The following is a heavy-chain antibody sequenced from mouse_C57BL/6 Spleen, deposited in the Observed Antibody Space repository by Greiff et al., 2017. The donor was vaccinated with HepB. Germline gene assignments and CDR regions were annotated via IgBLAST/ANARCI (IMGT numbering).Heavy chain of an antibody. V-gene: IGHV1-49*01. CDR1: YFAFMASA. D-gene: IGHD2-2*01. CDR2: FTMYSDAT. CDR3: ARVRGGYEGAMDY. J-gene: IGHJ4*01. Sequence: LKESGAELVRPGSSVKLSCKDSYFAFMASAMHWVKQRPGHGLEWIGSFTMYSDATEYSENFKGKATLTANTSSSTAYMELSSLTSEDSAVYYCARVRGGYEGAMDYWGQGTSVTVSS.